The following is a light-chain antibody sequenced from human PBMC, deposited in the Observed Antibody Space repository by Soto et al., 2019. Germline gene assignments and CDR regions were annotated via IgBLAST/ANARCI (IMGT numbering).Light chain of an antibody. CDR3: SLYACSSNV. J-gene: IGLJ1*01. Sequence: QSALTQPPSASGSPGQSVAISCTGTSSDVGGYNYVSWYQQHPGKAPKLMIYEVNKRPSGVPDRFSGSKSGNTASLTVSGLQAEDEADYYCSLYACSSNVFGTGTKVIVL. CDR2: EVN. V-gene: IGLV2-8*01. CDR1: SSDVGGYNY.